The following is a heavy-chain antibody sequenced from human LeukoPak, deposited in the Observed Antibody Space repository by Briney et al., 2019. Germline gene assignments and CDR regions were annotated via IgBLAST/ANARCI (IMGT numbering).Heavy chain of an antibody. J-gene: IGHJ4*02. V-gene: IGHV4-34*01. CDR1: GGSFSGYY. Sequence: SETLSLTCAVYGGSFSGYYWSWIRQPAGKRLEWIGEINHSGSTNYNPSLKSRVTISVDTSKNQFSLKLSSVTAADTAVYYCAGRESDGSGSRTFDYWGQGTLVTVSS. CDR2: INHSGST. D-gene: IGHD3-10*01. CDR3: AGRESDGSGSRTFDY.